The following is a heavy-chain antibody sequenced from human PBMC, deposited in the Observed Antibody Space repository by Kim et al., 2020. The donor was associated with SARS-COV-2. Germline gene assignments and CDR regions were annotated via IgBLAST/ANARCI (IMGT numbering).Heavy chain of an antibody. V-gene: IGHV4-39*01. Sequence: LKSRVTISVDTSKNQFSLKLSSVTAADTAVYYCARHQAVVPAATGYYFDYWGQGTLVTVSS. D-gene: IGHD2-2*01. J-gene: IGHJ4*02. CDR3: ARHQAVVPAATGYYFDY.